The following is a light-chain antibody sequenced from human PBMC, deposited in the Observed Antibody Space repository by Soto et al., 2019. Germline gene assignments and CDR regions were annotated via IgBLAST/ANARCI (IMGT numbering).Light chain of an antibody. CDR2: DSS. V-gene: IGKV3-11*01. CDR3: QHRSSWPLT. J-gene: IGKJ4*01. Sequence: EIVMTQSPATMSVSPGERATLSCRASQSMGSNVAWYQQKPGQAPRLLIYDSSNRATGIPARFSGSGSGTDFTLTIDSLEPEDFALYYCQHRSSWPLTFGGGTKVDI. CDR1: QSMGSN.